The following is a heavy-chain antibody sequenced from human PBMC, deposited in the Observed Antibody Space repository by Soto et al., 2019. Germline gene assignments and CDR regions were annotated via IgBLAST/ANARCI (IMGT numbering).Heavy chain of an antibody. D-gene: IGHD1-1*01. CDR2: INESGST. CDR1: GQSFSGHS. J-gene: IGHJ4*02. Sequence: QVQLQQWDAGLVKPSETLSLSCAVYGQSFSGHSWAWIRQPPGKGLEWIGEINESGSTYDNPSLKSRVTISTDTSKNQFSLKLSSVSAADTAAYFCARGSGIVALPGELEDVKYDYWGQGTLVNVSS. CDR3: ARGSGIVALPGELEDVKYDY. V-gene: IGHV4-34*01.